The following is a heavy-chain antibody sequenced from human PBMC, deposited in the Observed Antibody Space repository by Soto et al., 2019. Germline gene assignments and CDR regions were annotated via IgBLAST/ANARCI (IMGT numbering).Heavy chain of an antibody. D-gene: IGHD1-1*01. V-gene: IGHV1-3*01. CDR2: INGGTGQT. CDR3: ARGKGMEENYYYYGLDI. Sequence: ASVKVSCKASGYTFTTHAMHWVRQAPGQSLEWMGWINGGTGQTEHSQRFQGRVNITRDTSASTAYMELSSLRSEDTAVYYCARGKGMEENYYYYGLDIWGQGTTVTVSS. J-gene: IGHJ6*02. CDR1: GYTFTTHA.